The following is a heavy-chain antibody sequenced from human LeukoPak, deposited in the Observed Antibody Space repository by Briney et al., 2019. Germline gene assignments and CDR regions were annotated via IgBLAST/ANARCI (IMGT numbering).Heavy chain of an antibody. CDR2: ISGYNGNT. D-gene: IGHD2-2*01. CDR3: ARDIVVVGMDV. CDR1: GYTFTSYG. V-gene: IGHV1-18*01. J-gene: IGHJ6*04. Sequence: ASVKVSCKASGYTFTSYGISWVRQAPGQGLEWMGWISGYNGNTDYAQQLQGRVTMTTDTSTSTAYMELRSLRSDDTAVYYCARDIVVVGMDVWGKGTTVTVSS.